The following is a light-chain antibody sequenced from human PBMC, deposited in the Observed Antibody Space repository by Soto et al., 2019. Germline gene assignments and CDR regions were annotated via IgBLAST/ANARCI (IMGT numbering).Light chain of an antibody. CDR2: AAS. V-gene: IGKV1-6*01. CDR1: QGIRND. CDR3: QQDYNYPWT. Sequence: AIQMTQTPSSLSASVGDRVTMTCRASQGIRNDLGWYQQKPGKAPKLLIYAASSLQSGVPSRFSGSGSGTDFTLTISSLQPEDFATYYCQQDYNYPWTFGQGTKVEIK. J-gene: IGKJ1*01.